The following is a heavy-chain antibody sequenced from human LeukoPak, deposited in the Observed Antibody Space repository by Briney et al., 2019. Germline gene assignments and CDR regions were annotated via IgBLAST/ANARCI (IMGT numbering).Heavy chain of an antibody. CDR1: GFTFSSYA. J-gene: IGHJ4*02. CDR2: INTSGNT. Sequence: GGSLRLSCAASGFTFSSYAMSWVRQAPGKGLEWVSSINTSGNTYYADSVKGRFTISRDNSKNTLYLQMNNLRAEDTAIYYCAKRVIITAARYFDSWGQGTLVTVSS. CDR3: AKRVIITAARYFDS. D-gene: IGHD2-15*01. V-gene: IGHV3-23*05.